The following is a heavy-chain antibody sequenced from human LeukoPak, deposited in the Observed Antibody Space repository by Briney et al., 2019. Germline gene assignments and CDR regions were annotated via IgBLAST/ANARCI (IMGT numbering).Heavy chain of an antibody. CDR3: ARGNFLYCSSSTCLFDY. D-gene: IGHD2-2*01. Sequence: ASVKVSCKASGYTFTDYYMHWVRQAPGQGFEWMGWINPNDGDTSYAQKFQGRVTMTRDTSISTAYMEVSRLRSDDTAVYYCARGNFLYCSSSTCLFDYWGQGTLVTVSS. CDR2: INPNDGDT. CDR1: GYTFTDYY. J-gene: IGHJ4*02. V-gene: IGHV1-2*02.